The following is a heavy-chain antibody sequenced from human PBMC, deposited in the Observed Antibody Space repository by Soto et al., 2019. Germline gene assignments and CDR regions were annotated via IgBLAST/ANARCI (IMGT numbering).Heavy chain of an antibody. D-gene: IGHD5-12*01. CDR3: VWLQGLYYFDY. V-gene: IGHV1-18*04. CDR2: ISAYNGNT. CDR1: GYTFTSYG. J-gene: IGHJ4*02. Sequence: APVKVSCKASGYTFTSYGISWVRQAPGQGLEWMGWISAYNGNTNYAQKLQGRVTMTTDTSTSTAYMELRSLRSDDTAVYYCVWLQGLYYFDYWGQGTLVTVSS.